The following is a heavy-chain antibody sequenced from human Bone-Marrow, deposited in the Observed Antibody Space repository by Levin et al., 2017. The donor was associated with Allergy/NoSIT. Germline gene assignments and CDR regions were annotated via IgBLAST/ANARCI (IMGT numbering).Heavy chain of an antibody. CDR2: IYYSGST. J-gene: IGHJ5*02. D-gene: IGHD3-10*01. V-gene: IGHV4-39*01. CDR1: GGSISSSSYY. CDR3: ARHGFRGVRGVIITPNWFDP. Sequence: GSLRLSCTVSGGSISSSSYYWGWIRQPPGKGLEWIGSIYYSGSTYYNPSLKSRVTISVDTSKNQFSLKLSSVTAADTAVYYCARHGFRGVRGVIITPNWFDPWGQGTLVTVSS.